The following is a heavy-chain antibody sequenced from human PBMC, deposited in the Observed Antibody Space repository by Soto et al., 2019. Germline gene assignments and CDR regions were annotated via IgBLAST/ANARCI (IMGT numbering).Heavy chain of an antibody. Sequence: EVQLVESGGGLVQPGGSLRLSCAASGFSFSSYWMSWVRQAPGKGLEWVANILLDGSEKNYVDSVKGRFTISRDNANNSLYLQLNSLRAENTAVYYCARSGSYRLGPFDYWGQGTLVTVSS. CDR3: ARSGSYRLGPFDY. J-gene: IGHJ4*02. CDR2: ILLDGSEK. V-gene: IGHV3-7*01. CDR1: GFSFSSYW. D-gene: IGHD3-10*01.